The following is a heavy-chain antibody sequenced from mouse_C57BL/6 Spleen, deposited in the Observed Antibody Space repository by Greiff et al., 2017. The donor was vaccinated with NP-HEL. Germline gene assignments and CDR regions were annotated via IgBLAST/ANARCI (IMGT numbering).Heavy chain of an antibody. J-gene: IGHJ1*03. CDR3: ARDGYYGNWGYWYFDV. CDR2: ISYSGST. V-gene: IGHV3-1*01. Sequence: VQLQQSGPGMVKPSQSLSLTCTVTGYSITSGYDWHWIRHFPGNKLEWMGYISYSGSTNYNPSLKSRISITHDTSKNHFFLKLNSVTTEDTATYYCARDGYYGNWGYWYFDVWGTGTTVTVSS. D-gene: IGHD2-1*01. CDR1: GYSITSGYD.